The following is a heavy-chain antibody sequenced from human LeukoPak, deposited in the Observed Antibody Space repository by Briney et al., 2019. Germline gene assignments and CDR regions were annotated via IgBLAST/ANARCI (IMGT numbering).Heavy chain of an antibody. CDR3: AKDSTTVVTEYYFDY. CDR1: GFTFSSYG. Sequence: GGSLRLSCAASGFTFSSYGMHWVRQAPGKGLEWVAFIRYDGSNKYYADSVKGRFTISRDNSKNTLYLQMNSLRAEDTAVYYCAKDSTTVVTEYYFDYWGQGTLVTVSS. D-gene: IGHD4-23*01. V-gene: IGHV3-30*02. CDR2: IRYDGSNK. J-gene: IGHJ4*02.